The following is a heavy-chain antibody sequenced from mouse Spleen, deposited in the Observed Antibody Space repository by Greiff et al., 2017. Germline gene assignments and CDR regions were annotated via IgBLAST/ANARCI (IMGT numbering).Heavy chain of an antibody. CDR1: GYSFTDYN. CDR3: ARSETGTERDYIDY. J-gene: IGHJ2*01. V-gene: IGHV1-39*01. CDR2: INPNYGTT. D-gene: IGHD4-1*01. Sequence: VQLQQSGPELVKPGASVKISCKASGYSFTDYNMNWVKQSHGKSLEWIGVINPNYGTTSYNQKFKGQATLTVDQSSSTSYMQLNNLTSEDSAVYYCARSETGTERDYIDYWGQGTTLTVSS.